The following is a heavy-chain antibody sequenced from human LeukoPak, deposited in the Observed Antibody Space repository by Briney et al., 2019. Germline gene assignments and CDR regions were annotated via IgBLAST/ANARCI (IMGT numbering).Heavy chain of an antibody. J-gene: IGHJ6*02. CDR2: IFVSGST. V-gene: IGHV4-4*07. CDR1: GGSIGNYY. CDR3: ARAIFGDSYHGIDV. D-gene: IGHD3-10*01. Sequence: MASETLSLTCTGSGGSIGNYYWTWIRQPAGKGLEWIGRIFVSGSTNYNPSLKGRVTMSVDTSKKQFSLRLTSMSAADTAVYFCARAIFGDSYHGIDVWGQGTTVTVSS.